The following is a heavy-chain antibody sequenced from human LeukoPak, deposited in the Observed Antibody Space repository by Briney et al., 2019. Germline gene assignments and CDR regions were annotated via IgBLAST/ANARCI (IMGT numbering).Heavy chain of an antibody. J-gene: IGHJ4*02. CDR1: GFTFTGYY. V-gene: IGHV1-2*04. D-gene: IGHD6-13*01. CDR2: INLNNGGT. CDR3: ARAIAAAGTLDY. Sequence: ASVKVSCKASGFTFTGYYMHWVRQAPGQGLEWMGWINLNNGGTNYAQMFQGWVTMTRDTSVTTAYMELSRLRSDDTAVYYCARAIAAAGTLDYWGQGTLVTVSS.